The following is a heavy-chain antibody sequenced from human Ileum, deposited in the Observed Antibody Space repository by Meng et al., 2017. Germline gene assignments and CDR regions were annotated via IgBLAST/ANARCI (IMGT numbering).Heavy chain of an antibody. CDR3: AGTRTNRLGMDV. Sequence: GSLRLSCTVSGVSISTTDYWWDWIRQPPGKELEWLGSIHYSGDTYNNPSLKSRVTISVDTYKNNISLKLNAVTAADTAVYYCAGTRTNRLGMDVWGHGTKVTVSS. D-gene: IGHD1-14*01. CDR2: IHYSGDT. V-gene: IGHV4-39*07. CDR1: GVSISTTDYW. J-gene: IGHJ6*02.